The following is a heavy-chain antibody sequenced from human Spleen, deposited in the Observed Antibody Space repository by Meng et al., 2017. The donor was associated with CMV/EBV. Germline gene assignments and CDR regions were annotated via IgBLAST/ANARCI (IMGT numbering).Heavy chain of an antibody. CDR1: GDSFTTYW. V-gene: IGHV5-51*01. CDR2: IFPSDSDT. J-gene: IGHJ3*02. Sequence: GGSRRLSCKDSGDSFTTYWIGWVRQMPGKGLEWMGVIFPSDSDTTYNPSFRGQVTISADKSISTTYLQWSSLKASDTAMYYCAKRKSDAFDIWGQGTMVTVSS. CDR3: AKRKSDAFDI.